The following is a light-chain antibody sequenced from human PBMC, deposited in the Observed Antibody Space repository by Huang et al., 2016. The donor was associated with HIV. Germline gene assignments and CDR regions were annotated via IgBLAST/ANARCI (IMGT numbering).Light chain of an antibody. CDR1: QSLSNYY. J-gene: IGKJ1*01. V-gene: IGKV3-20*01. Sequence: DIVLTQSPGTLSLSPGERATLSCRASQSLSNYYVAWYQQKAGQTPRLLIHATSNRANGIPDRFSGSGSGAGFTLTISRLEPEDSAVYFCHHYGSPPWTFGQGTRVEIK. CDR2: ATS. CDR3: HHYGSPPWT.